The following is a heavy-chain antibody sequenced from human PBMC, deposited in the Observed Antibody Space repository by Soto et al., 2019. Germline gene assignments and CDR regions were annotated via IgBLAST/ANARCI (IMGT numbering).Heavy chain of an antibody. CDR2: ISYDGSNK. CDR1: GFTFSSYA. Sequence: QVQLVESGGGVVQPGRSLRLSCAASGFTFSSYAMHWVRQAPGKGLEWVAVISYDGSNKYYADSVKGRFTISRDNSKNTLHLQMNSLRAEDTAVYYCARDVGGRVTALAYFQHWGQGTLVTVSS. J-gene: IGHJ1*01. V-gene: IGHV3-30-3*01. D-gene: IGHD2-21*02. CDR3: ARDVGGRVTALAYFQH.